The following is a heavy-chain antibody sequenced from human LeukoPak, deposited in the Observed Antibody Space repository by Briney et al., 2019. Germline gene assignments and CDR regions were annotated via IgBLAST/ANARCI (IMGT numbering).Heavy chain of an antibody. J-gene: IGHJ3*02. D-gene: IGHD3-22*01. V-gene: IGHV3-33*01. Sequence: PGGSLRLSCAASGFTFSSYGMHWVRQAPGKGLEWVAVIWYDGSNKYYADSVKGRFTISRDNSKNTLYLQMNSLRAEDTAVYYCARDYYDSTEYAFDICGQGTMVTVSS. CDR2: IWYDGSNK. CDR3: ARDYYDSTEYAFDI. CDR1: GFTFSSYG.